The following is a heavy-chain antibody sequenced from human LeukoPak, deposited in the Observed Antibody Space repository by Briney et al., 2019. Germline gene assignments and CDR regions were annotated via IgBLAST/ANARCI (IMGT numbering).Heavy chain of an antibody. J-gene: IGHJ2*01. CDR2: IDSSGNT. CDR1: GGSIRSYY. D-gene: IGHD6-13*01. CDR3: ARSRNWYWYFDL. Sequence: SETLSLTCSVSGGSIRSYYWNWIRQPPGKGLEWIGYIDSSGNTDSNPSLKSRVTISVDTSKNQFSLMLRSVTAADTAVYYCARSRNWYWYFDLWGRGTLVTVSS. V-gene: IGHV4-4*08.